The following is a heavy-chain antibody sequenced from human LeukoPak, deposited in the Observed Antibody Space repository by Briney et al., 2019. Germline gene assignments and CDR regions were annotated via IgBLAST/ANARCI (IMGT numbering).Heavy chain of an antibody. CDR2: IIPIFGTA. J-gene: IGHJ4*02. CDR1: GGTFSSYA. V-gene: IGHV1-69*06. CDR3: ATVPLGYCSGGSCYDFDY. D-gene: IGHD2-15*01. Sequence: GASVKVSCKASGGTFSSYAISWVRQPPGQELEWMGVIIPIFGTANYAQKLQGRVKNTADKPTSTAYMELSSLRSEATAVYYCATVPLGYCSGGSCYDFDYWGQGTLVTVSS.